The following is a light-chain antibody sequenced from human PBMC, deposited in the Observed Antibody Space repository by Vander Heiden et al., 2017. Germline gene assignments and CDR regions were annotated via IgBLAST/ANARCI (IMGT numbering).Light chain of an antibody. CDR2: AAS. J-gene: IGKJ2*01. V-gene: IGKV1-17*03. CDR3: LQHHSYPLYT. Sequence: DIQMTQSPSAMSASLGDRVTITCRASQDISTHLAWFQQKPGKGPKRLIYAASSLQSGVPSRFSGSGYGTEFTLTISSRQPEDFAPYYCLQHHSYPLYTFGQGTKLEVK. CDR1: QDISTH.